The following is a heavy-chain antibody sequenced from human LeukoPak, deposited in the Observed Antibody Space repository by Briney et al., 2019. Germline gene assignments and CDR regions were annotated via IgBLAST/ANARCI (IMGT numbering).Heavy chain of an antibody. J-gene: IGHJ6*03. CDR2: ISAYNGNT. Sequence: ASVKVSCKASGYTFTSYGISWVRQAPGQGLEWMGWISAYNGNTNYAQKLQGRVTMTTDTSTSTAYMELRSLRSDDTAVYYCARVRAAVSYYYMDVWGKGTTVTISS. CDR3: ARVRAAVSYYYMDV. D-gene: IGHD6-13*01. V-gene: IGHV1-18*01. CDR1: GYTFTSYG.